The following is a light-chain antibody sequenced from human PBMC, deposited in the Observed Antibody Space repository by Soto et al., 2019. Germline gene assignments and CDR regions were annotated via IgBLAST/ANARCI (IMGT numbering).Light chain of an antibody. CDR3: QSYDSSLSSYV. CDR2: DNT. V-gene: IGLV1-40*01. CDR1: TSNIGAGYH. Sequence: QSVLTQPPSVSGAPGQRVSISCTGSTSNIGAGYHVHWYQQFPGTAPKLLMYDNTNRPSGVPDRFSDSKSGTSASLAITGLQAEDEADYYCQSYDSSLSSYVFGTGTKVTVL. J-gene: IGLJ1*01.